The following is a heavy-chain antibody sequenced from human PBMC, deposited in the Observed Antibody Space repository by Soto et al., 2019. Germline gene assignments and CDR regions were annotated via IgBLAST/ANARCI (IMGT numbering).Heavy chain of an antibody. J-gene: IGHJ3*02. CDR2: ISYDGSNK. CDR3: ARDGLRQAFDI. D-gene: IGHD5-12*01. Sequence: GGSLRLSCAASGFTFSSYAMHWVRQAPGKGLEWVAVISYDGSNKYYADSVKGRFTISRDNSKNTLYLQMNSLRAEDTAVYYCARDGLRQAFDIWGQGTMVTVSS. CDR1: GFTFSSYA. V-gene: IGHV3-30-3*01.